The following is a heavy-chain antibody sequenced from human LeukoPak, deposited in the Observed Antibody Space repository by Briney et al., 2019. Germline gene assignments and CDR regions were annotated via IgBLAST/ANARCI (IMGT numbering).Heavy chain of an antibody. J-gene: IGHJ3*02. CDR3: ARHKGGGFTMVRGVIVRHAFDI. Sequence: PPGGSLRLSCAASGFTFGNYAMGWVRQAPGKGLEWVSAVSGSGGSTYYADSVKGRFTISRDNSKNTLYLQMNSLRAEDTAVYYCARHKGGGFTMVRGVIVRHAFDIWGQGTMVTVSS. D-gene: IGHD3-10*01. V-gene: IGHV3-23*01. CDR1: GFTFGNYA. CDR2: VSGSGGST.